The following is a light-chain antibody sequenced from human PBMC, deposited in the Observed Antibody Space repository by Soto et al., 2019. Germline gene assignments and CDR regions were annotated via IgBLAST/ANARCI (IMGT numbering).Light chain of an antibody. J-gene: IGKJ1*01. CDR2: GAS. V-gene: IGKV3-15*01. CDR1: QSVSSN. CDR3: QQYNNRPWT. Sequence: EIVMTQSPATLSVSPGERATLSCRASQSVSSNLAWYQQKPGQAPRLLIYGASTRATGIPARFSGSGSGTEFTLTISSLQSEDFAVYYYQQYNNRPWTFGQGTKVEIK.